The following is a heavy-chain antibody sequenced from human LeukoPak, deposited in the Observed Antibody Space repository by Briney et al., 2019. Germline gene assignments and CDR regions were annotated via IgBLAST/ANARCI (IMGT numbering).Heavy chain of an antibody. V-gene: IGHV4-59*08. CDR3: ARHVRDGYNYPYFDY. Sequence: PSETLSLTCTVSGGSISSYYWNWIRQPPGKGLEWIGYIYYSCSTNYNPSLKSRVTISVDTSKKQFSLKLSSVTAADTAVYYCARHVRDGYNYPYFDYWGQGTLVTVSS. CDR1: GGSISSYY. CDR2: IYYSCST. J-gene: IGHJ4*02. D-gene: IGHD5-12*01.